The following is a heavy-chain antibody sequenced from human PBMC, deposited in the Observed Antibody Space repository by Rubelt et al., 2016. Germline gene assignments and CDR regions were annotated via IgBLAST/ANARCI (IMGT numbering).Heavy chain of an antibody. D-gene: IGHD3-10*01. J-gene: IGHJ4*02. Sequence: QLQMQESGPGLLKPSETLSLTCTVSGDSISSSVHYWAWIRQPPGKGLEWVGSFLYSGRTNYNPSLKSRVTISVDTSKNHPALKLGLVDAADTAVYYCARVLKGSGTHTLYSWGQGTLVTVS. CDR3: ARVLKGSGTHTLYS. V-gene: IGHV4-39*07. CDR2: FLYSGRT. CDR1: GDSISSSVHY.